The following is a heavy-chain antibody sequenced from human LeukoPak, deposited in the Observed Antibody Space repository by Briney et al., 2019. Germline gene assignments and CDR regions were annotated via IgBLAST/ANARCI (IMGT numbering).Heavy chain of an antibody. CDR1: GFTFSSYA. CDR3: ARDCDSSSWYDVYFDY. D-gene: IGHD6-13*01. J-gene: IGHJ4*02. Sequence: PGGSLRLSCAASGFTFSSYAMHWVRQAPGKGLEWVAVLSYDGSNKYYADSVKGRFTISRDNSKNTLYLQMNSLRAEDTAVYYCARDCDSSSWYDVYFDYWGQGTLVTVSS. CDR2: LSYDGSNK. V-gene: IGHV3-30-3*01.